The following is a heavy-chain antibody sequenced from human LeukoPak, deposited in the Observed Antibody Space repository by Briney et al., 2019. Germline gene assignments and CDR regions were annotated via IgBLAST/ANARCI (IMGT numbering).Heavy chain of an antibody. CDR3: AREQPLYDILTGYYKGMGFDP. J-gene: IGHJ5*02. CDR2: IKQDGSEK. D-gene: IGHD3-9*01. Sequence: PGGSLRLSCAASGFTFSSYWMSWVRQAPGKGLEWVANIKQDGSEKYYVDSVKGRFTISSDNAKNSLYLQMNSLRAEDTAVYSCAREQPLYDILTGYYKGMGFDPWGQGTLVTVSS. V-gene: IGHV3-7*01. CDR1: GFTFSSYW.